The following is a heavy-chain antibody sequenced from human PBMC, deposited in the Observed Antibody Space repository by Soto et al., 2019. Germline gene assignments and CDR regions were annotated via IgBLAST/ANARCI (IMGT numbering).Heavy chain of an antibody. V-gene: IGHV3-9*01. D-gene: IGHD6-13*01. CDR3: VKDKLYIKTWYLDY. CDR1: GFIFDDYA. J-gene: IGHJ4*02. Sequence: GGSLRLSCAASGFIFDDYAMHWVRQAPGKGLEWVASISWTSGTIGYAASVKRRFTISSDNPKNSLSLQMNSLSPEDTALYYCVKDKLYIKTWYLDYWGQGTLVTVSS. CDR2: ISWTSGTI.